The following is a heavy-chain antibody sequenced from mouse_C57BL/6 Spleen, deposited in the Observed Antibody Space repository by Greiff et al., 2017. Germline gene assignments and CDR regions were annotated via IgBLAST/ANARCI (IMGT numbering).Heavy chain of an antibody. CDR3: ALVYYGSSPYAMDY. Sequence: QVQLQQPGAELVMPGASVKLSCKASGYTFTSYWMHWVKQRPGQGLEWIGEIDPSDSYTNYNQKFKGKSTLTVDKSSSTAYMQLSSLTSEDSAVYYCALVYYGSSPYAMDYWGQGTSVTVSS. V-gene: IGHV1-69*01. CDR2: IDPSDSYT. CDR1: GYTFTSYW. D-gene: IGHD1-1*01. J-gene: IGHJ4*01.